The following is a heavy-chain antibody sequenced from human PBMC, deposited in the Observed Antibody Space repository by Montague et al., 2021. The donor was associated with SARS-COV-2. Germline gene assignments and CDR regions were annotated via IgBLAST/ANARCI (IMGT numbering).Heavy chain of an antibody. V-gene: IGHV4-39*01. Sequence: SETLSLTCTVSGGSITRNYYWGWIRQPPGKGLEWVCNIYYSGTTXINPSLESRVTISVDASKNQFSLNLTSVTAADTAVYYCARPLVRGVPKAFDIWGQGALVIVSS. CDR3: ARPLVRGVPKAFDI. J-gene: IGHJ3*02. CDR2: IYYSGTT. CDR1: GGSITRNYY. D-gene: IGHD3-10*01.